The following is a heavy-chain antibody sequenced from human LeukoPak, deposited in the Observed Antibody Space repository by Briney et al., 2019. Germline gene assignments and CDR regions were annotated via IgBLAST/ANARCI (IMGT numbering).Heavy chain of an antibody. CDR1: GGSISSSSYY. CDR2: IYYSGST. D-gene: IGHD3-10*01. CDR3: ARLAGTYYFDY. V-gene: IGHV4-39*01. Sequence: PSETLSLTCTVSGGSISSSSYYWGWIRQPPGKRLEWIGSIYYSGSTYYNPSLKSRVTISVDTSKNQFSLKLSSVTAADTAVYCCARLAGTYYFDYWGQGTPVTVSS. J-gene: IGHJ4*02.